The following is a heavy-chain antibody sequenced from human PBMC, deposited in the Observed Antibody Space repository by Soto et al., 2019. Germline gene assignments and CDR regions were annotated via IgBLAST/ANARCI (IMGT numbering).Heavy chain of an antibody. J-gene: IGHJ4*02. CDR2: ISASGDST. Sequence: EVQLLESGGALVQPGGSLRLSCAASGFTFSSYAMSWVRQAPGKGLEWVSSISASGDSTHNADSVKGRFAISRDNSKNTLDLQLNRLTAADTAVYYCAKGGLYNSSWYEGYWGQGTLVTVSS. CDR3: AKGGLYNSSWYEGY. CDR1: GFTFSSYA. V-gene: IGHV3-23*01. D-gene: IGHD6-13*01.